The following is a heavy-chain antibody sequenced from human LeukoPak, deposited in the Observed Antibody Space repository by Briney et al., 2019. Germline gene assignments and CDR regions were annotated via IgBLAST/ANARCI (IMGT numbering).Heavy chain of an antibody. D-gene: IGHD1-1*01. CDR1: GFTVSSNY. CDR3: ARDVGQLYYFDY. V-gene: IGHV3-53*05. CDR2: IYSGGST. Sequence: PGGSLRLSCAASGFTVSSNYMSWVRQAPGKGLEWVSVIYSGGSTYYADSVKGRFTISRDNSKNTLYLQMNSLRGDDTAVYYCARDVGQLYYFDYWGQGTLVTVSS. J-gene: IGHJ4*02.